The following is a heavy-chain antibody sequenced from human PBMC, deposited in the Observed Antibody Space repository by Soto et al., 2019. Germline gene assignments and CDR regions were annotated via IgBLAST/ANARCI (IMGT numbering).Heavy chain of an antibody. CDR1: GFTFSTYG. J-gene: IGHJ6*02. V-gene: IGHV3-30*18. CDR3: AKDPTYDSSGYYFYYGRDV. D-gene: IGHD3-22*01. Sequence: QEQLVESGGGVIQPGRSLRLSCAASGFTFSTYGMHWVRQAPGKGLEWVGLISYDGRYKYYPDSVKGRFTISRDNSKNTLYLEKNRLRPEDTAVYYCAKDPTYDSSGYYFYYGRDVWGQGTTVTVTS. CDR2: ISYDGRYK.